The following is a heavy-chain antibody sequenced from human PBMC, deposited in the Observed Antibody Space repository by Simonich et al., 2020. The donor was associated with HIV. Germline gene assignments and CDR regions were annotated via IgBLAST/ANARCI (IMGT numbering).Heavy chain of an antibody. CDR3: ARSIWNLHNAIDF. V-gene: IGHV1-2*02. CDR2: INPNRGCT. Sequence: QVQLVQSGAEVKKPGASVKVSCKVSGYSFPELSMHWVLQAPGKGLEWMGWINPNRGCTNYAQKFQGRVTMTRDTSISTAYMELSRLRSDDTAVYYCARSIWNLHNAIDFWGQGTLVTVS. J-gene: IGHJ4*02. D-gene: IGHD1-1*01. CDR1: GYSFPELS.